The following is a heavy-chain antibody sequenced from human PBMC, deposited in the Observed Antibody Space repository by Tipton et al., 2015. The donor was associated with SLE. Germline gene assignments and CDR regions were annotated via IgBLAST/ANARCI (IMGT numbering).Heavy chain of an antibody. CDR1: GGSIRSGSYY. J-gene: IGHJ3*01. D-gene: IGHD6-25*01. V-gene: IGHV4-61*02. CDR2: IFTIGTN. Sequence: TLSLTCTVSGGSIRSGSYYWTWIRQPAGTGLEWIGRIFTIGTNSYNPPRNSRVTISLDTSKNQFSLKLISVTAADTAVYYCARTEVGGYSHDAFDLWGHGTMVTVSS. CDR3: ARTEVGGYSHDAFDL.